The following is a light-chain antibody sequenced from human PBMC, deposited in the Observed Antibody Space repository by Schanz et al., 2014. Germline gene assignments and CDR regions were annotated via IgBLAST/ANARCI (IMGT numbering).Light chain of an antibody. CDR2: GAS. V-gene: IGKV3-20*01. J-gene: IGKJ5*01. Sequence: EIVLTQSPGTLSLSPGERATLSCRASQSVSSTYLAWYQQKPGQAPRLLIHGASSRATGIPDRFSGSGSGTDFTLTISRLEPDDFAVYYCQQYGSPITFGQGTRLEIK. CDR1: QSVSSTY. CDR3: QQYGSPIT.